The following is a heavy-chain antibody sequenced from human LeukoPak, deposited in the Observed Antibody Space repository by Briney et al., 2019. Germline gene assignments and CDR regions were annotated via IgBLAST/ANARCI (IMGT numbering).Heavy chain of an antibody. CDR1: GGSFSGYY. CDR3: ARGRSSSWYIGSDY. V-gene: IGHV4-34*01. Sequence: SQTLSLTCAVYGGSFSGYYWSWIRQPPGKGLEWIGEINHSGSTNYNPSLKSRVTISVDTSKNQFSLKLSSVTAADTAVYYCARGRSSSWYIGSDYWGQGTLVTVSS. D-gene: IGHD6-13*01. J-gene: IGHJ4*02. CDR2: INHSGST.